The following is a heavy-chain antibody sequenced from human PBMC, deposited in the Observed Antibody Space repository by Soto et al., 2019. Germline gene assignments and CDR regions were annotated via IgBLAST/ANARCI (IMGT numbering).Heavy chain of an antibody. Sequence: GGSLRLSCAASGFTFSSYGMHWVRQAPGKGLEWVAVISYDGSNKYYADSVKGRFTISRDNSKNTLYLQMNSLRAEDTAVYYCAKDRRGYLPYYYGMDFWGQGTTVTVSS. V-gene: IGHV3-30*18. CDR3: AKDRRGYLPYYYGMDF. D-gene: IGHD5-12*01. CDR1: GFTFSSYG. J-gene: IGHJ6*02. CDR2: ISYDGSNK.